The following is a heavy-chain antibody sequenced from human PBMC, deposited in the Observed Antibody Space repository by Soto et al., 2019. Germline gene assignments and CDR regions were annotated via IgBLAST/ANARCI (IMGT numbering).Heavy chain of an antibody. V-gene: IGHV1-69*13. D-gene: IGHD3-9*01. J-gene: IGHJ5*02. Sequence: ASVKVSCKASGGTFSSYAISWVRQAPGQGLEWMGGIIPIFGTANYAQKFQGRVTITADESTSTAYMELSSLRSEDTAVYYCARSRLVIPTFFWFDPWGQGTLVTVSS. CDR2: IIPIFGTA. CDR3: ARSRLVIPTFFWFDP. CDR1: GGTFSSYA.